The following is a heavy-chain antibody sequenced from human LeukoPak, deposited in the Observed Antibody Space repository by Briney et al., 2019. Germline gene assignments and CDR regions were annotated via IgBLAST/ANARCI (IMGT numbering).Heavy chain of an antibody. J-gene: IGHJ4*02. CDR3: ARSSYGNLVLFDY. V-gene: IGHV3-53*01. Sequence: PGGSLRLSCAASGFTVSSNYMSWVRQAPGKGLEWVSVIYSGGSTYYADSVKGRFTISRDNSKDTLYLQMNSLRAEDTAVYYCARSSYGNLVLFDYWGQGTLVTVSS. CDR1: GFTVSSNY. CDR2: IYSGGST. D-gene: IGHD4-23*01.